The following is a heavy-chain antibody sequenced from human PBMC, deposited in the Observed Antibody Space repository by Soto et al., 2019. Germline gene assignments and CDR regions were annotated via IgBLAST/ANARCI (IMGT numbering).Heavy chain of an antibody. CDR2: ISGSGVGT. V-gene: IGHV3-23*01. J-gene: IGHJ3*02. CDR1: GFTFRSYA. Sequence: EVQLLESGGGLVQPGGSLRLSCAASGFTFRSYAMSWVRQAPGKGLEWVSAISGSGVGTYYADSMKGRFTISRDNSKNTLYLQMNSLRAEDTAVYYCAKCMTTVTTFPFDIWGQGTMVTVSS. D-gene: IGHD4-17*01. CDR3: AKCMTTVTTFPFDI.